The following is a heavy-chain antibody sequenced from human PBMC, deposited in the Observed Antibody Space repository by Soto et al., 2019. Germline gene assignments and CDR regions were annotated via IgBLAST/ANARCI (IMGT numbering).Heavy chain of an antibody. J-gene: IGHJ6*02. D-gene: IGHD6-13*01. V-gene: IGHV3-30*18. Sequence: QVQLVESGGGVVQPGRSLRLSCAASGFTFSTYGMHWVRQAPGKGLEWVAVISYDGSNKYYADSVKGRFTISRDNSKTTLDLQMNSLRAEDAAVYYCAKGWRQLVRDTYGMDVWGQGTTVTVSS. CDR2: ISYDGSNK. CDR3: AKGWRQLVRDTYGMDV. CDR1: GFTFSTYG.